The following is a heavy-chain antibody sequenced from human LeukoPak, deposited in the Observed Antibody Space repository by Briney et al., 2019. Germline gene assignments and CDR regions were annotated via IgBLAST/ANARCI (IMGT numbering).Heavy chain of an antibody. Sequence: SETLSLTCTVSGGSISSGSYSWSWLRQPAGTGLEWIGRIYTSGSTNYNPSLKSRVTISVDTSKNQFSLKLSSVTAADTAVYYCARGWASLDDAFDIWGQGTMVTVSS. V-gene: IGHV4-61*02. CDR3: ARGWASLDDAFDI. CDR1: GGSISSGSYS. D-gene: IGHD1-1*01. CDR2: IYTSGST. J-gene: IGHJ3*02.